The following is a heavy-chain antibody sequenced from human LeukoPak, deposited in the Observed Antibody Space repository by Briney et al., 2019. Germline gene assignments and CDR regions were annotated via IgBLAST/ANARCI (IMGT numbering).Heavy chain of an antibody. V-gene: IGHV3-73*01. D-gene: IGHD1-26*01. J-gene: IGHJ4*02. Sequence: GGSLRLSCAASGFTFSGSALHWVRQASGKGLEWVGRIRSTANGYATAYAASVKGRFTISRDDSKNTAYLQMDSLKTEDTAVYYCARSGGVGLLRWGQGTLVTVSS. CDR1: GFTFSGSA. CDR2: IRSTANGYAT. CDR3: ARSGGVGLLR.